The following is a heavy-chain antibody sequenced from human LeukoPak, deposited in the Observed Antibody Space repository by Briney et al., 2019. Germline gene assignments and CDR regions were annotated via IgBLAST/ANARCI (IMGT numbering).Heavy chain of an antibody. CDR1: GGSISSYY. Sequence: SETLSLTCTVSGGSISSYYWSWIRQPPGKGLEWIGYIYYSGSTNYNPSLKSRVTISVDTSKNQFSLKLSSVTAADTDVYYCARESIAVAGYYYYGMDVWGQGTTVTVSS. V-gene: IGHV4-59*01. J-gene: IGHJ6*02. CDR2: IYYSGST. CDR3: ARESIAVAGYYYYGMDV. D-gene: IGHD6-19*01.